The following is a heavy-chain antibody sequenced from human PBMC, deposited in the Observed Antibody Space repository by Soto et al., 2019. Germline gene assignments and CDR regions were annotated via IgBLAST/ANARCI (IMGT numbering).Heavy chain of an antibody. J-gene: IGHJ4*02. CDR1: GFSFDEYA. V-gene: IGHV3-23*01. Sequence: EVQLLESGGGLAQPGGSVRLSCAASGFSFDEYAMTWVRQAAGKGLEWVSAISGSGDNTYYADSVKGRFTISRDNSKNTRDQQLKSLRAEDTAVYYCAKGYYSGYDLAYFDYWGQGTLVTVSS. CDR3: AKGYYSGYDLAYFDY. CDR2: ISGSGDNT. D-gene: IGHD3-3*01.